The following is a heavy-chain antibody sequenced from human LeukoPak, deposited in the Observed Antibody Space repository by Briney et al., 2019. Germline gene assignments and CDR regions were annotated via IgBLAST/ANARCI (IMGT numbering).Heavy chain of an antibody. J-gene: IGHJ1*01. V-gene: IGHV4-59*01. D-gene: IGHD6-19*01. CDR2: IYYGATT. CDR3: ARGDGSGWSGGRNFPH. CDR1: GGSIGRYF. Sequence: PSETLSLTCNVSGGSIGRYFWSWIRQPPGKTLEWIGYIYYGATTTYNPSFKSRVTISVDTPKNQVSLKLKSVTAADPAFYYCARGDGSGWSGGRNFPHWGQGTLVTVSS.